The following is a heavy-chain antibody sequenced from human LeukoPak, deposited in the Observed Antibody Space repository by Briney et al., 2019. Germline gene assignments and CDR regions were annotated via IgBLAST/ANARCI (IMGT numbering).Heavy chain of an antibody. J-gene: IGHJ4*02. Sequence: PGGSLRLSCAASGFTFSSYWMHWVRQGPGKGLVWVSRINSDGNNTSYADSVKGRFTISRDNAKNTVYLRMNSLRAEDTAVYYCARKLEGYDSSGYYQYFDYWGQGTLVTVSS. CDR1: GFTFSSYW. CDR2: INSDGNNT. D-gene: IGHD3-22*01. V-gene: IGHV3-74*01. CDR3: ARKLEGYDSSGYYQYFDY.